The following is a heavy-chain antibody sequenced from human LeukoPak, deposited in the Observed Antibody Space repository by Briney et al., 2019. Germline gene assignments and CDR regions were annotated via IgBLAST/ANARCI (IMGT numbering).Heavy chain of an antibody. D-gene: IGHD5-24*01. J-gene: IGHJ3*02. Sequence: GGSLRLSCAASGFTFNSYVMLWVREATGKSLVGVAALGGSGGSTYYADSVKDRFTIFRDNSKNTLYLQMNSLRAEDTAVYYCAKDGEMATSDAFDIWGQGTMVTVSS. CDR3: AKDGEMATSDAFDI. V-gene: IGHV3-23*01. CDR1: GFTFNSYV. CDR2: LGGSGGST.